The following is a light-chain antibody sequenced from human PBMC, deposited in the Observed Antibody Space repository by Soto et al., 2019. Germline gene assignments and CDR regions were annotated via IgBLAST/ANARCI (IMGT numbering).Light chain of an antibody. J-gene: IGLJ2*01. V-gene: IGLV2-8*01. CDR2: EVI. CDR1: SSDVGGYNY. CDR3: SSYAGSNNLV. Sequence: QSALTQPPSASGSPGQSVTIPCTGTSSDVGGYNYVSWYQQHPGKAPKLMIYEVIKRPSGVPDRFSGSKSGNTASLTVSGLQAEEEADYYCSSYAGSNNLVFGGGTKLTVL.